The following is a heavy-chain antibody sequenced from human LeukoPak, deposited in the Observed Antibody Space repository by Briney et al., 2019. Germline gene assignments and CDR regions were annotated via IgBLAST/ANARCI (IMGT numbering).Heavy chain of an antibody. J-gene: IGHJ4*02. CDR2: MSNSGRTM. CDR1: GFTFSTYE. V-gene: IGHV3-48*03. CDR3: ARGSLLWFGD. D-gene: IGHD3-10*01. Sequence: PGGSLRFSCAASGFTFSTYEMNWVRQAPGKGLEWVSYMSNSGRTMYYADSVKGRFTISRDNAKNALYLQMNSLRAEDTAVYYCARGSLLWFGDRGQGTRVTVSS.